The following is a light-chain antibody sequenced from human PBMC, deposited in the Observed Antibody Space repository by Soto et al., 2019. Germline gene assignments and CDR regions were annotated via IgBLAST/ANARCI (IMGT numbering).Light chain of an antibody. Sequence: QSVLTQHASVSGSPGQSITISCTGTSSDVGGYNYVSWYQQHPGKAPKLMIYEVSNRPSGVSNRFSGSKSGNTASLTISGLQAEHEADYYCSSYTSSSTLHVFGTGTKLTVL. V-gene: IGLV2-14*01. CDR2: EVS. J-gene: IGLJ1*01. CDR1: SSDVGGYNY. CDR3: SSYTSSSTLHV.